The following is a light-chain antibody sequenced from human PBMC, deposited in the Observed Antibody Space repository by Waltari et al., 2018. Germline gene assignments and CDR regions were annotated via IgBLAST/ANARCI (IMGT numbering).Light chain of an antibody. CDR2: DDS. CDR3: QVWDSDSDRHVL. Sequence: SFVLTQPPSVTVAPGQTARITCGGTNLGGKSVRWYQQKPGQAPVLVVYDDSDRPSGIPHRFSGFNSGDAATLIISRVEAGDEADFYCQVWDSDSDRHVLFGGGTKLTVL. V-gene: IGLV3-21*02. CDR1: NLGGKS. J-gene: IGLJ2*01.